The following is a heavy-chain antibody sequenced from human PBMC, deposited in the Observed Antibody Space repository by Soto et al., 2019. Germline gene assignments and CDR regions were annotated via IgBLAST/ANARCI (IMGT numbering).Heavy chain of an antibody. CDR1: GYSVYSYW. CDR3: ARVLYASAWYGIDF. D-gene: IGHD6-19*01. CDR2: IYPGDSDT. Sequence: GESLKISCKGSGYSVYSYWIVWVRQMPGKGLEWMGIIYPGDSDTRYSPSFEGQVTISADKSISTAYLRWSSLKASDTAMYYCARVLYASAWYGIDFWGQGTLVTVSS. V-gene: IGHV5-51*01. J-gene: IGHJ4*02.